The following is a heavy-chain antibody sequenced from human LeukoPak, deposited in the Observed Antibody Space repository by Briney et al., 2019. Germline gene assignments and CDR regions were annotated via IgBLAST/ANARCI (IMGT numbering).Heavy chain of an antibody. CDR2: IYPGDSDT. J-gene: IGHJ4*02. CDR3: ARSMSYYDFWSGYNTQSGFDY. CDR1: GYSFTSYW. V-gene: IGHV5-51*01. Sequence: GESLKISCKGFGYSFTSYWIDWVRQLRGKGLEWMGIIYPGDSDTRYSPSFQGQVTISADKSISTDYLQWSSLKASDTAMYYCARSMSYYDFWSGYNTQSGFDYWGQGTLVTVSS. D-gene: IGHD3-3*01.